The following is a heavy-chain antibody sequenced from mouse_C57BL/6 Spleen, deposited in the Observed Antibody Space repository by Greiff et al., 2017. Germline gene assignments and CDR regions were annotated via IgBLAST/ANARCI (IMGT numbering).Heavy chain of an antibody. V-gene: IGHV1-80*01. CDR1: GYAFSSYW. D-gene: IGHD2-3*01. Sequence: QVQLQQSGAELVKPGASVKISCKASGYAFSSYWMNWVKQRPGKGLEWIGQIYPGDGDTNYNGKFKGKATLTADKSSSTAYMQLSSLTSEDSAVYFCARGGDFYDGFSFDYWGQGTTLTVSS. CDR2: IYPGDGDT. CDR3: ARGGDFYDGFSFDY. J-gene: IGHJ2*01.